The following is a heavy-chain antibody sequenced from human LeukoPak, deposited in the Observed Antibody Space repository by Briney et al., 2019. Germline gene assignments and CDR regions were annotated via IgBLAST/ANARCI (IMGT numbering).Heavy chain of an antibody. J-gene: IGHJ3*02. CDR1: GGSISSYY. CDR2: IYYSGST. Sequence: PSETLSLTCTVSGGSISSYYWSWIRQPPGKGLEWIGYIYYSGSTNYNPSLKSRVTISVDTSKNQFSLKLSSVTAADTAVYYCARVCISCSDAFDIWGQGTMVTVSS. D-gene: IGHD2-2*01. V-gene: IGHV4-59*01. CDR3: ARVCISCSDAFDI.